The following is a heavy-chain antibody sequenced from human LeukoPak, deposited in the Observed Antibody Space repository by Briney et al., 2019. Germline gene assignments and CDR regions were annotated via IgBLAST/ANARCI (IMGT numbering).Heavy chain of an antibody. CDR3: ARQPSSAGYYYYHYGMDV. D-gene: IGHD6-19*01. J-gene: IGHJ6*02. CDR2: TYYRSKWYN. CDR1: GDSVSSNSAT. Sequence: SQTLSLTCAISGDSVSSNSATWNWIRQSPSRGLEWLGRTYYRSKWYNDYAVSVKSRITINPDTSKNHFSLQLNSVTPEDTAVYYCARQPSSAGYYYYHYGMDVWGQGTTVTVSS. V-gene: IGHV6-1*01.